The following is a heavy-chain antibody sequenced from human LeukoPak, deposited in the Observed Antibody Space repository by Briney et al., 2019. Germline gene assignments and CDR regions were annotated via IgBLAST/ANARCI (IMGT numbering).Heavy chain of an antibody. CDR2: MNPNSGNT. J-gene: IGHJ4*02. Sequence: GASVKVSCTASGYTFTSYDINWVRQATGQGLEWMGWMNPNSGNTGYAQKFQGRVTMTRNTSISTAYMELSSLRSEDTAVYYCARGPEILPYYVWGSYRYYYFDYWGQGTLVTVSS. D-gene: IGHD3-16*02. V-gene: IGHV1-8*01. CDR3: ARGPEILPYYVWGSYRYYYFDY. CDR1: GYTFTSYD.